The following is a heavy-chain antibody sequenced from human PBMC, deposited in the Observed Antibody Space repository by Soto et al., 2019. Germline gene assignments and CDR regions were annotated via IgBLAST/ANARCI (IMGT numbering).Heavy chain of an antibody. CDR2: INHSGST. V-gene: IGHV4-34*01. CDR1: GGSFSGYY. Sequence: SETLSLTCAVYGGSFSGYYWSWIRQPPGKGLEWIGEINHSGSTNYNPSLKSRVTISVDTSKNQFSLKLSSVTAADTAVYYCARRYGDYFDYWGQGTLVTVSS. CDR3: ARRYGDYFDY. D-gene: IGHD4-17*01. J-gene: IGHJ4*02.